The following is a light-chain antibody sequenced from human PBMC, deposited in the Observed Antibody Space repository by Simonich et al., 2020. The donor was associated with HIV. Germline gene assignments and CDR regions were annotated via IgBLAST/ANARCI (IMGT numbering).Light chain of an antibody. Sequence: DIVMTQSPDSLAVSLGERATINCKSSQSVLYNSNNKNYLVWYQQKPGQPPKLLIYWASTRESGVPDRLSGSGSGTDFTLTINSLQAEDVAVYYCQQYYSAPRTFGQGTKVEIK. CDR2: WAS. V-gene: IGKV4-1*01. J-gene: IGKJ1*01. CDR1: QSVLYNSNNKNY. CDR3: QQYYSAPRT.